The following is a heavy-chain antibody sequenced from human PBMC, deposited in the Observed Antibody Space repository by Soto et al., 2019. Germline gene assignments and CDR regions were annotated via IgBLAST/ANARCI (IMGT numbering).Heavy chain of an antibody. CDR2: IFYSRST. J-gene: IGHJ5*01. V-gene: IGHV4-39*01. Sequence: SETLSLTCTFSGGSVSTSSYYWGWIRQPPGKGLDWIGSIFYSRSTYYSQSLKNRISLSVDTSKNQFSLNLNTKSNSDTAEYYCARQEAATGRGFWFDSWGQGTLVTVS. D-gene: IGHD1-26*01. CDR3: ARQEAATGRGFWFDS. CDR1: GGSVSTSSYY.